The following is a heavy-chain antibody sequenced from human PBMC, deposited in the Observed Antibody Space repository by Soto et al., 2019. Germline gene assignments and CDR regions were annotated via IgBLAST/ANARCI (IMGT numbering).Heavy chain of an antibody. CDR1: GGSFSGYY. Sequence: QVQLQQWGAGLLKPSETLSLTCAVYGGSFSGYYWSWIRQPPGKGLEWIGEINHSGRTNYNPSLKSRVTISVDTSKNQFSLKLISVTAADTAVYYCARVGSDYGDYLHYWGQGTLVTVSS. CDR3: ARVGSDYGDYLHY. CDR2: INHSGRT. V-gene: IGHV4-34*01. J-gene: IGHJ4*02. D-gene: IGHD4-17*01.